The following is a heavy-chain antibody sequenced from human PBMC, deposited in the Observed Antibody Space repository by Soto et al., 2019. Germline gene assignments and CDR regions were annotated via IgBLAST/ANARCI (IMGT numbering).Heavy chain of an antibody. J-gene: IGHJ6*02. CDR3: ARLRRLANYYYGMDV. V-gene: IGHV5-51*01. D-gene: IGHD6-19*01. CDR2: IYPGDSDT. Sequence: RGESLKIACKGSGYSFTGYWIGWVRQMPGKGLEWMGIIYPGDSDTRYSPSFQGQVTISADKSISTAYLQWSSLKASDTAMYYCARLRRLANYYYGMDVWGQGTTVTVSS. CDR1: GYSFTGYW.